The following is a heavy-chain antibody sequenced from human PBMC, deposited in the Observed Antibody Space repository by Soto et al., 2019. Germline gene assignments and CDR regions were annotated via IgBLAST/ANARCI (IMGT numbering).Heavy chain of an antibody. CDR3: ANDHGYGDPLDY. CDR1: GFTFSTSW. V-gene: IGHV3-74*01. Sequence: PGGSLRLSCAASGFTFSTSWMFWVRQTPEKGLVWVSRINGDGSSLTYADSVKGRFTISRDNAKNTLSLQMNSLRAEDTAVYYCANDHGYGDPLDYWGQGTLVTVSS. CDR2: INGDGSSL. J-gene: IGHJ4*02. D-gene: IGHD4-17*01.